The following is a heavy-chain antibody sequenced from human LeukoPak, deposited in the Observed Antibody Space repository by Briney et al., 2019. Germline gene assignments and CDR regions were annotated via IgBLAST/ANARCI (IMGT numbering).Heavy chain of an antibody. V-gene: IGHV4-4*02. D-gene: IGHD3-10*01. CDR3: ARPLDYGSGNDAFDI. CDR2: IYHSGST. J-gene: IGHJ3*02. CDR1: GGSISSSNW. Sequence: SGTLSLTCAVSGGSISSSNWWSWVRQPPGKGLEWIGEIYHSGSTNYNPSLKSRVTISVDKSKNQFSLKLSSVTAADTAVYYCARPLDYGSGNDAFDIWGQGTMVTVSS.